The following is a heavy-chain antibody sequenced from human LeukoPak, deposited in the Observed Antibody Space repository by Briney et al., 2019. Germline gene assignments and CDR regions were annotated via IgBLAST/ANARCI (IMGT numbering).Heavy chain of an antibody. J-gene: IGHJ4*02. CDR2: ISYDGSYK. D-gene: IGHD5-12*01. Sequence: GGSLRLSCAASGGTFRSYGMHWVRQAPGKGLEWVAVISYDGSYKYYAESVKGRFTISRDNSKNTLYLQMTSLRAEDTALYYCAKGNNAYGTFDYWGQGTLVTVSS. V-gene: IGHV3-30*18. CDR1: GGTFRSYG. CDR3: AKGNNAYGTFDY.